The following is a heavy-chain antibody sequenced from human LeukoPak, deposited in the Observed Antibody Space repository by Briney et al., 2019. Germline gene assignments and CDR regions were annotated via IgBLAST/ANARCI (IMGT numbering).Heavy chain of an antibody. CDR3: ARVYGSGRKGDAFGI. V-gene: IGHV4-59*01. D-gene: IGHD3-10*01. Sequence: SETLSLTCTVSGGSISSYYWSWIRQPPGKGLEWIGYIYYSGSTNYNPSLKSRVTISVDTSKNQFSLKLSSVTAADTAVYYCARVYGSGRKGDAFGIWGQGTMVTVSS. CDR1: GGSISSYY. J-gene: IGHJ3*02. CDR2: IYYSGST.